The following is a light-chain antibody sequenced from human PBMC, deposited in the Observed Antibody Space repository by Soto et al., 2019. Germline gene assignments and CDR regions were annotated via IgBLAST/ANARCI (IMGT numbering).Light chain of an antibody. V-gene: IGKV3-11*01. CDR2: GAS. CDR3: QHCGKWPRT. CDR1: QSVSTY. Sequence: ENVLTHSPATLSLSPGERATLSCRASQSVSTYLGWYQQKPGQTPRLLIYGASNRAAGIPATFSGSGSATDFTLTISSLEAEDFAVYYGQHCGKWPRTFGQGTLLEIK. J-gene: IGKJ2*01.